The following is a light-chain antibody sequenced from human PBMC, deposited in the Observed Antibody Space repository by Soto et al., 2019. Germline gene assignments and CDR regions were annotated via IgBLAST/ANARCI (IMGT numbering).Light chain of an antibody. CDR2: DVN. J-gene: IGLJ2*01. CDR3: SSYRSGSTLV. Sequence: QSALTQPASVSGSPGQSITISCTGTSSDVGGSNYVSWYQQHPGKAPKLMIYDVNNRLSGISDRFSGSKSGNTASLTISGLQAEDESDYYCSSYRSGSTLVFGGGTKLTVL. V-gene: IGLV2-14*01. CDR1: SSDVGGSNY.